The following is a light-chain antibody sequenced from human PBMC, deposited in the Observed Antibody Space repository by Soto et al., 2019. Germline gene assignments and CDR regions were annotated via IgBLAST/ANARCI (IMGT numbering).Light chain of an antibody. CDR2: DVY. V-gene: IGLV2-14*01. Sequence: QSALTQPASVSGSPGQSITISCTGTSSDFGGYNYVSWFQQHPGKAPNLMIYDVYRRPSGVSYRFSGSKSGNTASLTISGLQAEDEADYYCSSYTTTGTVVFGGGTKLTAL. CDR1: SSDFGGYNY. CDR3: SSYTTTGTVV. J-gene: IGLJ2*01.